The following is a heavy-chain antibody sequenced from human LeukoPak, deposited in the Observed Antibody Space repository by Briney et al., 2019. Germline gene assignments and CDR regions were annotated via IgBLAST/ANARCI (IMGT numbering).Heavy chain of an antibody. V-gene: IGHV1-2*02. J-gene: IGHJ5*02. CDR1: GYTFTGYY. Sequence: ASVNVSCKASGYTFTGYYMHWVRQAPGQGRDGMGWINPNSGGTNYAQQFQGRVTMTRDTYISTAYMELSRMRSDDKAVYYCARDRTDPRYSSSWYLGNWFDPWGQGTLVTVSS. CDR2: INPNSGGT. D-gene: IGHD6-13*01. CDR3: ARDRTDPRYSSSWYLGNWFDP.